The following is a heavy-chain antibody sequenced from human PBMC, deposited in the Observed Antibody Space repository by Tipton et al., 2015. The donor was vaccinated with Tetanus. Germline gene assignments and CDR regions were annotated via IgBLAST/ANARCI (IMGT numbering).Heavy chain of an antibody. CDR1: GFTFSNSG. V-gene: IGHV3-30*03. CDR3: IYTTSWSAFYY. Sequence: LVQSGACVFQPGRSLRLSCAASGFTFSNSGMHWVRQAPGKGLEWVAIISYDGNYQSYAESVKGRFTISRDNSESTLFLQMNGLRAEETAVYYCIYTTSWSAFYYWGQGSLVTVSS. J-gene: IGHJ4*02. D-gene: IGHD6-13*01. CDR2: ISYDGNYQ.